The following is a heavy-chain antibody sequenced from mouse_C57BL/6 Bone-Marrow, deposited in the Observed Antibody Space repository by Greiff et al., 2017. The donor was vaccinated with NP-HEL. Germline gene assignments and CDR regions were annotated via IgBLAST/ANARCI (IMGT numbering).Heavy chain of an antibody. CDR2: IYPGSGST. V-gene: IGHV1-55*01. D-gene: IGHD1-1*01. J-gene: IGHJ3*01. CDR1: GYTFTSYW. Sequence: QVQLKQPGAELVKPGASVKMSCKASGYTFTSYWITWVKQRPGQGLEWIGDIYPGSGSTNYNEKFKSKATLTVDTSSSTAYMQLSSLTSEDSAVYYCARSTLYYYGSSPWFAYWGQGTLVTVSA. CDR3: ARSTLYYYGSSPWFAY.